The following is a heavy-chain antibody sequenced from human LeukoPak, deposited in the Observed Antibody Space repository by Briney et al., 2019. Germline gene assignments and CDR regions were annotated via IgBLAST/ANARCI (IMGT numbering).Heavy chain of an antibody. J-gene: IGHJ6*03. V-gene: IGHV4-34*01. CDR1: GGPFSGYY. CDR3: ASSAPLYYYMDV. CDR2: INHSGST. Sequence: SETLSLTWAVYGGPFSGYYWSWIRQPPGKGLEWIGEINHSGSTNYNPSLKSRVPISVDTSKNQFSLELSSVTAADTAVYYCASSAPLYYYMDVWGKGTTVSVSS.